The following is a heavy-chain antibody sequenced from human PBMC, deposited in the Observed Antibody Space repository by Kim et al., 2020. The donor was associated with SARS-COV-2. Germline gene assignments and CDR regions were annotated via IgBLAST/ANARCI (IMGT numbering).Heavy chain of an antibody. CDR1: GYTFTSYY. J-gene: IGHJ4*02. CDR2: INPSGGST. CDR3: ARDGDYDSSGYTGLAY. Sequence: ASVKVSCKASGYTFTSYYMHWVRQAPGQGLEWMGIINPSGGSTSYGQKFQGRVTMTRDTSTSTVYMERSSLRSEDTAVYYCARDGDYDSSGYTGLAYWGQGTLVTVSS. D-gene: IGHD3-22*01. V-gene: IGHV1-46*01.